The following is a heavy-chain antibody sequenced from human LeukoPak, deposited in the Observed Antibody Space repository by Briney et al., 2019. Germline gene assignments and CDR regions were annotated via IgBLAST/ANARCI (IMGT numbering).Heavy chain of an antibody. CDR2: FDPEDGET. CDR1: GYTLTELS. J-gene: IGHJ4*02. D-gene: IGHD5-24*01. CDR3: ARDCDGEGYFDY. V-gene: IGHV1-24*01. Sequence: ASVKVSCKVSGYTLTELSMYWVRQAPGKGLEWMGGFDPEDGETIYAQKFQGRVTMTEDTSTDTAYMELSSLRSEDTAVYYCARDCDGEGYFDYWGQGTLVTVSS.